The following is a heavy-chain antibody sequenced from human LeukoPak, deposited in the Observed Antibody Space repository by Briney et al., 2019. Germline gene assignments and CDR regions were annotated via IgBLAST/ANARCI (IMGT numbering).Heavy chain of an antibody. J-gene: IGHJ4*02. Sequence: SETLSLTCTVSGGSISSYYWSWIRQPAGKGLEWIGRIYTSGSTNYGPSLKSRVTMSVDTSKNQFSLKLSSVTAADTAVYYCAREVDGSGSYYEAYFDYWGQGTLVTVSS. CDR2: IYTSGST. V-gene: IGHV4-4*07. CDR3: AREVDGSGSYYEAYFDY. CDR1: GGSISSYY. D-gene: IGHD3-10*01.